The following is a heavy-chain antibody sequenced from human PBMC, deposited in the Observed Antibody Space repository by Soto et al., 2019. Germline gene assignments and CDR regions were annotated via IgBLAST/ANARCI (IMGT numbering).Heavy chain of an antibody. J-gene: IGHJ6*02. V-gene: IGHV3-30-3*01. Sequence: QVQLVESGGGVVQPGRSLRLSCAASGFTFSSYAMHWVRQAPGKGLEWVAVISYDGSNKYYADSVKGRFTISRDNSKNTLYVQMSSLRAEDRAVYYWARDMVGGYNSGCYHYGMDVWGQGATVTVSS. D-gene: IGHD6-19*01. CDR1: GFTFSSYA. CDR3: ARDMVGGYNSGCYHYGMDV. CDR2: ISYDGSNK.